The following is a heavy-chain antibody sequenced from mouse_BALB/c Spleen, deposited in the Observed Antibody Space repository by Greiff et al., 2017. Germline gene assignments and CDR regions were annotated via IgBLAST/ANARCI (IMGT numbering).Heavy chain of an antibody. CDR3: ARRDDYSWFAY. CDR2: ISSGGSYT. J-gene: IGHJ3*01. Sequence: EVQRVESGGDLVKPGGSLKLSCAASGFTFSSYGMSWVRQTPDKRLEWVATISSGGSYTYYPDSVKGRFTISRDNAKNTLYLQMSSLKSEDTAMYYCARRDDYSWFAYWGQGTLVTVSA. D-gene: IGHD2-4*01. V-gene: IGHV5-6*01. CDR1: GFTFSSYG.